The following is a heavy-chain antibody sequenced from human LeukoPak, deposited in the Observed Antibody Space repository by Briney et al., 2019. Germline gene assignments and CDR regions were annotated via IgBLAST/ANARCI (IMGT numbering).Heavy chain of an antibody. J-gene: IGHJ4*02. CDR1: GGSFSGYY. V-gene: IGHV4-34*01. CDR2: INHSGST. D-gene: IGHD3-16*02. Sequence: SETLSLTCAAYGGSFSGYYWSWIRQPPGKGLEWIGEINHSGSTNYNPSFKSRVTISVDTSKNQFSLKLSSVTAADTAVYYCARGESRIETPSYWGQGTLVTVSS. CDR3: ARGESRIETPSY.